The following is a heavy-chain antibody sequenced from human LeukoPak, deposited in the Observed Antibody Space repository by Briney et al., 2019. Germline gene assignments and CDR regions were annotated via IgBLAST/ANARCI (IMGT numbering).Heavy chain of an antibody. J-gene: IGHJ6*03. CDR2: MNPNSGNT. D-gene: IGHD6-19*01. Sequence: ASVKVSCKASGYTFTSYDINWVRQATGQGLEWMGWMNPNSGNTGYAQKFQGRVTMTRNTSISTAYMELSSLRSEDTAVYYCARISYSSGWTRHYYYYYMDVWGKGTTVTISS. CDR3: ARISYSSGWTRHYYYYYMDV. CDR1: GYTFTSYD. V-gene: IGHV1-8*02.